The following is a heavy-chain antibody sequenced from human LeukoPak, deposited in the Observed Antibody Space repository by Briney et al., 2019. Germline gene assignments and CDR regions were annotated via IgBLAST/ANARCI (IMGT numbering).Heavy chain of an antibody. Sequence: SETLSLTCTGSGGSVSSGSYYWSWIRQPPGKGLEWIGYIYYSGSTYYNPSLKSRVTISVDTSKNQFSLKLSPVTAADTAVYYCATLPPMITFGGVIVDWGQGTLVTVSS. CDR2: IYYSGST. CDR1: GGSVSSGSYY. V-gene: IGHV4-39*01. J-gene: IGHJ4*02. D-gene: IGHD3-16*02. CDR3: ATLPPMITFGGVIVD.